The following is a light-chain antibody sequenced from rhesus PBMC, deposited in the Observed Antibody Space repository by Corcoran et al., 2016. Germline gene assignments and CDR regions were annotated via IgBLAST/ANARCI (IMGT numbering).Light chain of an antibody. CDR1: ESVGSY. Sequence: EIVMTQSPATLSLSPGETATLSCRASESVGSYLAWYQQKPGQAPKLLVHSAYFRATGIPDRFRGSGFRTEFTLTSSSLEPEDVGVDHCQQYNDLLRTFGQGTKVEIK. V-gene: IGKV3-40*03. J-gene: IGKJ1*01. CDR2: SAY. CDR3: QQYNDLLRT.